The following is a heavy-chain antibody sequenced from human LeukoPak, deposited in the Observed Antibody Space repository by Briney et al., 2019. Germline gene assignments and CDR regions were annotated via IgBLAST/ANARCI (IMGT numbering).Heavy chain of an antibody. CDR1: GFIFSDYE. CDR2: ISSSGRTI. D-gene: IGHD5-18*01. J-gene: IGHJ3*02. V-gene: IGHV3-48*03. CDR3: ARDGGGHSNGNDAFDI. Sequence: GGSLRLSCAASGFIFSDYEMNWVRQAPGKGLEWASYISSSGRTIFYADSVKGRFTISRDSATNSLYLQMDSLRAEDTAVYYCARDGGGHSNGNDAFDIWGQGTMVTVSS.